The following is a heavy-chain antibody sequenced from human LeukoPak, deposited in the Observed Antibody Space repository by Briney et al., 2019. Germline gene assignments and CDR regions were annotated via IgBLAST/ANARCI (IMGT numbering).Heavy chain of an antibody. D-gene: IGHD4-23*01. CDR1: GFTFSRYW. V-gene: IGHV3-74*01. Sequence: PEGSLRLSCAASGFTFSRYWMHWVRQAPGKGLVWVSRMNTDGSRTDYADSVKGRFTISRDNAKNTLYLQMNSLGVEDTAVYSCASDFGGHDDFWGQGILVTVSS. CDR3: ASDFGGHDDF. CDR2: MNTDGSRT. J-gene: IGHJ4*02.